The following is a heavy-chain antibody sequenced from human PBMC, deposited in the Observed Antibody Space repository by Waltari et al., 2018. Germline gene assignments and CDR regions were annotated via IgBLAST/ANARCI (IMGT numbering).Heavy chain of an antibody. D-gene: IGHD6-19*01. Sequence: QVQLVQSGAEVKKPGASVKVSCKASGYTFTSYAMHWVRQAPGQRLEWMGWINAGNGNTKYSQECQGRVTITRDTSASTAYMELSSLRSEDMAVYYCARDLSNGAVAGGYYMDVWGKGTTVTVSS. J-gene: IGHJ6*03. CDR1: GYTFTSYA. V-gene: IGHV1-3*03. CDR2: INAGNGNT. CDR3: ARDLSNGAVAGGYYMDV.